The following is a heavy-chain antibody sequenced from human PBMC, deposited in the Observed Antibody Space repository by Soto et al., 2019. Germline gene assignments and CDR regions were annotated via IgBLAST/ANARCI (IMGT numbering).Heavy chain of an antibody. V-gene: IGHV3-30-3*01. CDR1: GFTCSSYA. D-gene: IGHD3-3*01. J-gene: IGHJ6*02. Sequence: PWGSLILSGAASGFTCSSYAMHWVRQAPGQGLERAAVISYDGSNKYYAASVKGRFTISRDNSKNTLYLQMNSLRAEDTAVYYCARDGPHDFWSGYFQGHYGMDVWAQGTTVTVSS. CDR2: ISYDGSNK. CDR3: ARDGPHDFWSGYFQGHYGMDV.